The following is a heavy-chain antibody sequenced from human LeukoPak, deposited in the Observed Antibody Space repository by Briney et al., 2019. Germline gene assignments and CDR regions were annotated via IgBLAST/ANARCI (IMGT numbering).Heavy chain of an antibody. D-gene: IGHD6-13*01. CDR3: ARGNRPGIAAAGPHY. Sequence: ASVNVSCKASGYTFTSYYMHWVRQAPGQGLEWMGVINPSGGRTTYAQKFQGRVTMTRDTSTSTFYMEMGSLRSEDTAVFYCARGNRPGIAAAGPHYWGQGTLVSVSS. CDR2: INPSGGRT. J-gene: IGHJ4*02. CDR1: GYTFTSYY. V-gene: IGHV1-46*01.